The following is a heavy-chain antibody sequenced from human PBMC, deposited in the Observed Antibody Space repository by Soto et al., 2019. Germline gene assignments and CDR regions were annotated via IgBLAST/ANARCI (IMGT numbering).Heavy chain of an antibody. CDR1: GGSISSYY. CDR2: IHYSGST. Sequence: SETLSLTCTVSGGSISSYYWTWIRQPPGKRLEWIGYIHYSGSTNYSPSLKSRVTISVDASKKQFSLKLSSVTAADTAVYYCARRIVILAADYGMDVWGQGTTVPVSS. CDR3: ARRIVILAADYGMDV. D-gene: IGHD2-15*01. V-gene: IGHV4-59*08. J-gene: IGHJ6*02.